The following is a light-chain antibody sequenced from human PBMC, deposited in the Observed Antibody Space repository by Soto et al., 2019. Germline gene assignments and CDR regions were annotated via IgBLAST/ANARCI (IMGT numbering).Light chain of an antibody. CDR3: QQRSNWPGT. Sequence: EIVLTQSPATLSLSPGERATLSCRASQSVSSYLAWYQQKPGQAPRLLIYDASNRATGIPARFSGSGSGTDFTLTISSLEPEEFAVYYCQQRSNWPGTFGQGTKLDIK. J-gene: IGKJ2*02. CDR1: QSVSSY. CDR2: DAS. V-gene: IGKV3-11*01.